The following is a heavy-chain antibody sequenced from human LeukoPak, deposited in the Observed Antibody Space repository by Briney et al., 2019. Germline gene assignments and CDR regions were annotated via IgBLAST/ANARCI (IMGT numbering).Heavy chain of an antibody. J-gene: IGHJ4*02. CDR2: IYYSGST. CDR3: ARHYRSYSSGLDY. D-gene: IGHD6-19*01. V-gene: IGHV4-59*01. Sequence: KPSETLSLTCTVSGGSISSYYWIWIRQPPGKGLEWIGYIYYSGSTNYNPSLRSRVTISVDTSKNQFSLKLSSVTAADTAVYYCARHYRSYSSGLDYWGQGILVTVSS. CDR1: GGSISSYY.